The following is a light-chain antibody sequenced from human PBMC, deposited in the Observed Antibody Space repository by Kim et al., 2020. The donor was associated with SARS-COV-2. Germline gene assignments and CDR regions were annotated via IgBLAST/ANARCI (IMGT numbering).Light chain of an antibody. CDR2: GAS. CDR3: QQHSTYPIT. CDR1: QDIRND. J-gene: IGKJ5*01. Sequence: ASVGDRVTITCRASQDIRNDLGWYQQNPGRAPKRLIYGASSLQSGVPSRFSGSGSGTGFTLTISSVQPEDFANYFCQQHSTYPITFGQGTRLEIK. V-gene: IGKV1-17*01.